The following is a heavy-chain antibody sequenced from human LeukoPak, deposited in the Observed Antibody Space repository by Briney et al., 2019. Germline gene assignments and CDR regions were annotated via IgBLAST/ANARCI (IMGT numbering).Heavy chain of an antibody. J-gene: IGHJ4*02. V-gene: IGHV3-33*01. CDR1: GFTFSSYG. CDR3: ARDYDFWSGYSYYFDY. D-gene: IGHD3-3*01. Sequence: AGRSLRLSCAASGFTFSSYGMHWVRQAPGKGLEWVAVIWYDGSNKYYADSVKGRFTISRDNSKNTLYLQMNSLRAEDTAVYYCARDYDFWSGYSYYFDYWGQGTLVTVSS. CDR2: IWYDGSNK.